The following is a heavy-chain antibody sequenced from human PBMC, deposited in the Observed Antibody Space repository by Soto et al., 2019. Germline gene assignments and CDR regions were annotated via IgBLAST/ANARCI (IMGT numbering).Heavy chain of an antibody. CDR3: AKSIAVPSGHIDH. D-gene: IGHD6-6*01. J-gene: IGHJ4*02. V-gene: IGHV4-59*01. CDR2: VYYTGST. CDR1: GGSMSGYY. Sequence: QVQLQESGPGLVKPSETLSLTCRVSGGSMSGYYWSWVRLAPGKGLEWIGYVYYTGSTNYNPSLQSRVSISVDTSNKHFSLSLSLVTAAHTAVYFCAKSIAVPSGHIDHWGQGIRVTISS.